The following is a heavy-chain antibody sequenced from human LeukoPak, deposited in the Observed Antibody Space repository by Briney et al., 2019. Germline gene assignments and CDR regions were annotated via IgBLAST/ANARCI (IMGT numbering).Heavy chain of an antibody. CDR2: MNPNSGNT. Sequence: ASVKVSCKASGYTFTSYDINWLRQATGQGLEWMGWMNPNSGNTGYAQKFQGRVTMTRNTSISTAYMELSSLRSEDTAVYYCARGFPADGAYDYWGQGTLVTVSS. CDR1: GYTFTSYD. D-gene: IGHD2-21*01. CDR3: ARGFPADGAYDY. V-gene: IGHV1-8*01. J-gene: IGHJ4*02.